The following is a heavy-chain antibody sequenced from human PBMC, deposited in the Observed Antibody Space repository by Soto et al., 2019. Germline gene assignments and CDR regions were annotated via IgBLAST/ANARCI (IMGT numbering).Heavy chain of an antibody. V-gene: IGHV3-30*18. Sequence: GGSLRLSCAASGFTFSSYGMHWVRQAPGKGLEWVAVISYDGSNKYYADSVKGRFTISRDNSKNTLYLQMNSLRAEDTAVYYCAKDSADSSGYSYYYYYYGMDVWGQGTTVTVSS. J-gene: IGHJ6*02. CDR1: GFTFSSYG. CDR3: AKDSADSSGYSYYYYYYGMDV. D-gene: IGHD3-22*01. CDR2: ISYDGSNK.